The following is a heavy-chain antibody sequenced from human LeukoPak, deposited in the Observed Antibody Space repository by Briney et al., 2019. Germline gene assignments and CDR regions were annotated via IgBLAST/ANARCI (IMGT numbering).Heavy chain of an antibody. J-gene: IGHJ4*02. Sequence: GGSLRLSCAASGFTFSDYNMHWVRQAPGKGLDWVALMSPDGNKKYYADSVKGRFTISRDNSKDTVDLQLNSLRAEDTAVYYCATDLIGRYTFDHCGQGTLVTVSS. CDR2: MSPDGNKK. CDR1: GFTFSDYN. CDR3: ATDLIGRYTFDH. D-gene: IGHD3-10*01. V-gene: IGHV3-30-3*01.